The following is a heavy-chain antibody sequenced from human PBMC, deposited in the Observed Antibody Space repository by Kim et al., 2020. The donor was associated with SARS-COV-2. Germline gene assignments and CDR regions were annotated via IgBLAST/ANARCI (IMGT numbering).Heavy chain of an antibody. CDR1: GFTFSSYA. D-gene: IGHD6-13*01. V-gene: IGHV3-30*04. CDR2: ISYDGSNK. CDR3: ARDLLKHRSSSWSCAFDI. Sequence: GGSLRLSCAASGFTFSSYAMHWVRQAPGKGLEWVAVISYDGSNKYYADSVKGRFTISRDNSKNTLYLQMNSLRAEDTAVYYCARDLLKHRSSSWSCAFDIWGQGTMVTVSS. J-gene: IGHJ3*02.